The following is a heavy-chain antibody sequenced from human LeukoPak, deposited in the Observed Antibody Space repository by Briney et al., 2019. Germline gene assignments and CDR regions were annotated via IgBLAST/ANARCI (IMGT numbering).Heavy chain of an antibody. Sequence: SETLSLTCTVSGASISTYYWSWIRQPPGKGLEWIGYLYFSGSTKYNPSLESRVTISVDTSKNQFSLKLTSVTAADTAVYYCARGGSNYDLLTGSYYFDFWGQGTLVTVSS. CDR2: LYFSGST. J-gene: IGHJ4*02. CDR1: GASISTYY. CDR3: ARGGSNYDLLTGSYYFDF. V-gene: IGHV4-59*01. D-gene: IGHD3-9*01.